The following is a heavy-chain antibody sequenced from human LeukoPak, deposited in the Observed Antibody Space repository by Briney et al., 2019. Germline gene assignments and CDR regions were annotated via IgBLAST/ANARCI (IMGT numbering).Heavy chain of an antibody. J-gene: IGHJ3*02. V-gene: IGHV1-2*06. CDR3: ARFVVVPAAISDAFDI. D-gene: IGHD2-2*01. CDR2: INPNSGGT. CDR1: GYTFTGYY. Sequence: GASVKVSCKASGYTFTGYYMHWVRQAPGQGLEWMGRINPNSGGTNYAQKFQGRVTMTRDTSISTAYMELSRLRSDDTAVYYCARFVVVPAAISDAFDIWGQGTMVTVSS.